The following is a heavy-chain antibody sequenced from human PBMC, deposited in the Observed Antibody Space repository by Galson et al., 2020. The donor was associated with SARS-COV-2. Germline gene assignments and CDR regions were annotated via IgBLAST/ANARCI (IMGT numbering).Heavy chain of an antibody. J-gene: IGHJ4*02. V-gene: IGHV3-7*01. CDR3: ARDFGGGWFDY. CDR2: IKHDGSEK. Sequence: GGSLRLSCAASGFTFSSYWLSWVRQVPGKGLEWVANIKHDGSEKYYVDSVKGRFTMSRDNAKNSLYLQMNSLRDEDTAGYYCARDFGGGWFDYWGQGTLVTVSS. CDR1: GFTFSSYW. D-gene: IGHD2-15*01.